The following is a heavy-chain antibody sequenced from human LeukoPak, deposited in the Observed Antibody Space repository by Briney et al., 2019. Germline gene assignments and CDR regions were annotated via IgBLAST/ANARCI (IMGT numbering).Heavy chain of an antibody. V-gene: IGHV1-69*13. CDR2: IIPIFGTA. D-gene: IGHD2-15*01. CDR1: GGTFSSYA. CDR3: ARVDCSGGSCYLGHYYYYGMDV. J-gene: IGHJ6*02. Sequence: RWASVKVSCKASGGTFSSYAISWVRQAPGQGLEWMGGIIPIFGTANYAQKFQGRVTITADESTSTAYMELSSLRSEDTAVYYCARVDCSGGSCYLGHYYYYGMDVWGQGTTVTVSS.